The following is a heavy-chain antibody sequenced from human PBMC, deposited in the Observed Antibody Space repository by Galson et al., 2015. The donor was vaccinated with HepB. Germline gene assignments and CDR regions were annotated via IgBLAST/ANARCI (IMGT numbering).Heavy chain of an antibody. CDR2: VKSDGSAT. CDR3: AKGRWDFDY. J-gene: IGHJ4*02. Sequence: SLRLSCAASGFIFHSYGMNWVRQAPGKGLEWVSTVKSDGSATDYADSVKGRFTISRDNSQNTLYLQMNSLRADDTAVYYCAKGRWDFDYWGQGTLVTVSS. V-gene: IGHV3-23*01. CDR1: GFIFHSYG. D-gene: IGHD3-10*01.